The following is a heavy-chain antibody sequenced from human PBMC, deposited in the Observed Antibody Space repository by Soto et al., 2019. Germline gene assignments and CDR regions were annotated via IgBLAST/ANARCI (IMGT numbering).Heavy chain of an antibody. CDR2: ISISGSNI. J-gene: IGHJ4*02. V-gene: IGHV3-11*01. CDR1: GFTFNDYY. CDR3: ARGWRYDFWSGYFEF. D-gene: IGHD3-3*01. Sequence: VQLVESGGGLVKPGGSLRLSCAASGFTFNDYYMTWIRQAPGKGLEWISYISISGSNIHYADSVKGRFTISRDNAKKSLYLQMASLRAEDTAVYFCARGWRYDFWSGYFEFWGQGALVTVSS.